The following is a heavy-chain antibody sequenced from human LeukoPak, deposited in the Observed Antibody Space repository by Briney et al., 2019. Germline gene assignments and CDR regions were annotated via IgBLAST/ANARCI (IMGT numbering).Heavy chain of an antibody. J-gene: IGHJ6*03. CDR3: ARDNPRSYYYYMDV. D-gene: IGHD1-14*01. CDR1: GFTFSSYW. V-gene: IGHV3-7*01. CDR2: IKQDGSEK. Sequence: GGSLRLSCAASGFTFSSYWMTWVRQAPGKGLEWVANIKQDGSEKYYVDSVKGRFTISRDNAKNSLYLQMNSLRAEDTAVYYCARDNPRSYYYYMDVWGKGTTVIVSS.